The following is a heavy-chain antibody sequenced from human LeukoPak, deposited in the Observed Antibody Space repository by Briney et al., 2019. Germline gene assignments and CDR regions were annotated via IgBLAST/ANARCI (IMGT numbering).Heavy chain of an antibody. D-gene: IGHD1-26*01. CDR1: GGSISSYY. CDR3: ARVGGSYTPKYMAV. Sequence: PSETLSLTCTVSGGSISSYYWSWIRQPAGKGLEWIGRIYTSGSTNYNPSLKSRVTISVDKSKNQFSLKLSSVTAADTAVYYCARVGGSYTPKYMAVWGKGTTVTVSS. V-gene: IGHV4-4*07. J-gene: IGHJ6*03. CDR2: IYTSGST.